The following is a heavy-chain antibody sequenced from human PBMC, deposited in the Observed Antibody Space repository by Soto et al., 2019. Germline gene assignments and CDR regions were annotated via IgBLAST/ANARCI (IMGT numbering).Heavy chain of an antibody. D-gene: IGHD5-12*01. J-gene: IGHJ5*02. Sequence: SETLSLTCTVSGGSISSGSYYWSWIRQHPGKGLEWIGYIYYSGSTYYNPSLKSRVTISVDTSKNQFSLKLSSVTAADTAVYYCARLIVATNNWFDPWGQGTLVTVSS. CDR2: IYYSGST. CDR1: GGSISSGSYY. V-gene: IGHV4-31*03. CDR3: ARLIVATNNWFDP.